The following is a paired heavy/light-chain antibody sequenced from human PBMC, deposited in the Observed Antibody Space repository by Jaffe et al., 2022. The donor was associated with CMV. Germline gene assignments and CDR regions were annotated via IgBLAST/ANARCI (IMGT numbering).Heavy chain of an antibody. D-gene: IGHD2-15*01. CDR1: GFTFSSYG. V-gene: IGHV3-33*08. CDR3: ARDRGGDIVVVVAATPYYYMDV. CDR2: IWYDGSNK. J-gene: IGHJ6*03. Sequence: QVQLVESGGGVVQPGRSLRLSCAASGFTFSSYGMHWVRQAPGKGLEWVAVIWYDGSNKYYADSVKGRFTISRDNSKNTLYLQMNSLRAEDTAVYYCARDRGGDIVVVVAATPYYYMDVWGKGTTVTVSS.
Light chain of an antibody. V-gene: IGKV3-20*01. CDR3: QQYGSS. CDR2: GAS. Sequence: EIVLTQSPGTLSLSPGERATLSCRASQSVSSSYLAWYQQKPGQAPRLLIYGASSRATGIPDRFSGSGSGTDFTLTISRLEPEDFAVYYCQQYGSSFGPGTKVDIK. CDR1: QSVSSSY. J-gene: IGKJ3*01.